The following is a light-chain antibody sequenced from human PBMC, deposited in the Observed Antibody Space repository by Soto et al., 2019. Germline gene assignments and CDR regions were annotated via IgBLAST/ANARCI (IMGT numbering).Light chain of an antibody. Sequence: QSVLTQPASVSGSPGQSRTISCTGISSDIGDYNYVSWYQQHPGKAPKLLIFEVSDRPSGVSNRFSGSKSGNTASLTISGLQAEDEADYYCSSYTSRNTYVFGTGTKVTVL. J-gene: IGLJ1*01. CDR1: SSDIGDYNY. V-gene: IGLV2-14*01. CDR2: EVS. CDR3: SSYTSRNTYV.